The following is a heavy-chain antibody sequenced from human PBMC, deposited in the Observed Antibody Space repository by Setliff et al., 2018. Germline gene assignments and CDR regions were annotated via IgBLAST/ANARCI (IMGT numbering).Heavy chain of an antibody. CDR3: ARDANIVVVHNPYYFDF. J-gene: IGHJ4*02. CDR2: ISGSGGST. D-gene: IGHD3-22*01. V-gene: IGHV3-23*01. Sequence: GESLKISCTASGFIFSNYWITWVRQAPGKGLEWVSAISGSGGSTYYADSVKGRFTISRDNSKNTLYLQMSSLRLEDTAVYYCARDANIVVVHNPYYFDFWGQGTLVTVSS. CDR1: GFIFSNYW.